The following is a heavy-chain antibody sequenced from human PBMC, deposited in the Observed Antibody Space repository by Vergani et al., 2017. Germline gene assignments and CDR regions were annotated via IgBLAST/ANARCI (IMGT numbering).Heavy chain of an antibody. D-gene: IGHD2-21*01. CDR1: GGSISSSNW. CDR2: IYHSGDT. Sequence: QVQLQESGPGLVKPSGTLSLTCAVSGGSISSSNWWSWVRQPPGKGLEWIGEIYHSGDTNYNPSLKSRVSISVDKSKNQFSLKLSSVTAADTAVYYCARDRGGWNIVVVYHGMDVWGQGTTVTVSS. J-gene: IGHJ6*02. V-gene: IGHV4-4*02. CDR3: ARDRGGWNIVVVYHGMDV.